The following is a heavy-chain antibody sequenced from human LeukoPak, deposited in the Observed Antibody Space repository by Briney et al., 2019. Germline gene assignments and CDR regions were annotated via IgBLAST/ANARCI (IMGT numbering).Heavy chain of an antibody. CDR3: ARTTEAHSWRTRYYDYYMDV. V-gene: IGHV4-34*01. CDR2: ISYSGIT. J-gene: IGHJ6*03. Sequence: SETLSLTCAVYGGSFSGYYWGWIRQPPGKGLEWIGSISYSGITYYNPSLKSRLTISVDTSKKQFSLKLSSVTAADTAVYYCARTTEAHSWRTRYYDYYMDVWGKGTTVTVSS. D-gene: IGHD6-13*01. CDR1: GGSFSGYY.